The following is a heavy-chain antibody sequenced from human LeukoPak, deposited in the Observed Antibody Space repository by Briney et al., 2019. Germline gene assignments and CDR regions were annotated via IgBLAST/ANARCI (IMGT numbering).Heavy chain of an antibody. J-gene: IGHJ3*02. Sequence: GGFLRLSCAASGFTFSSYGMHWVRQAPGKGLVWVSRINSDGSSTSYADSVKGRFTISRDNAKNTLYLQMNSLRAEDTAVYYCAREGWELLPVGDAFDIWGQGTMVTVSS. V-gene: IGHV3-74*01. CDR1: GFTFSSYG. CDR2: INSDGSST. D-gene: IGHD1-26*01. CDR3: AREGWELLPVGDAFDI.